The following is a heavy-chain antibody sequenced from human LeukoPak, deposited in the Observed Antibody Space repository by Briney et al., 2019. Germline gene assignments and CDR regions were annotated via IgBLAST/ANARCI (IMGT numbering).Heavy chain of an antibody. D-gene: IGHD2-2*02. Sequence: GGSLRLSCAASGFTFSSYAMSWVRQAPGKGLEWVSAISGSGGSTYYADSVKGRFTISRDNSKNTLYLLMNSLRAEDTAVYYCAKDPYPLRLSYWGQGTLVTVSS. CDR2: ISGSGGST. CDR1: GFTFSSYA. CDR3: AKDPYPLRLSY. V-gene: IGHV3-23*01. J-gene: IGHJ4*02.